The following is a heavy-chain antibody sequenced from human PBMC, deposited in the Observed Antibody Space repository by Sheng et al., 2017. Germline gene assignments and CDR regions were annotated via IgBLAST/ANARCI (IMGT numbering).Heavy chain of an antibody. Sequence: EVQLVESGGGLVQPGGSLRLSCAASGFTFSSYWMSWVRQAPGKGLEWVANINQDGSERHYVDAVKGRFTISRESAKNSLYLQMNSLRAEDTALYYCARDGYCSGTSCYTHYYYMDVWGKGTTVTVSS. CDR3: ARDGYCSGTSCYTHYYYMDV. V-gene: IGHV3-7*01. D-gene: IGHD2-2*02. CDR2: INQDGSER. J-gene: IGHJ6*03. CDR1: GFTFSSYW.